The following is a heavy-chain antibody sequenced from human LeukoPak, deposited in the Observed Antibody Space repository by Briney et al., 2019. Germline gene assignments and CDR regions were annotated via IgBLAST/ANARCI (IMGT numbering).Heavy chain of an antibody. CDR3: ARDRSAAAAHYFDY. Sequence: GGSLRLSCAASGFTFSNHWMPWVRQAPGKGLVWVSHINSDGRTTSYADSVKGRFTISRDNSKNTLYLQMNSLRAEDTAVYYCARDRSAAAAHYFDYWGQGTLVTVSS. D-gene: IGHD6-13*01. J-gene: IGHJ4*02. V-gene: IGHV3-74*01. CDR2: INSDGRTT. CDR1: GFTFSNHW.